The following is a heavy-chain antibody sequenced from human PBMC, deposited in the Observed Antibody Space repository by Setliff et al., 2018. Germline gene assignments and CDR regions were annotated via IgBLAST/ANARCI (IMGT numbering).Heavy chain of an antibody. CDR1: GGTFSSYA. Sequence: SVKVSCKASGGTFSSYAISWVRQAPGQGLEWMGGIIPVFGTANYAQKFQGRVTITADESTSTAYMELSSLRSEDTAVYYCARDRPPMVRGVIIGTTRYYYGMDVWGQGTTVTVSS. V-gene: IGHV1-69*13. D-gene: IGHD3-10*01. CDR2: IIPVFGTA. CDR3: ARDRPPMVRGVIIGTTRYYYGMDV. J-gene: IGHJ6*02.